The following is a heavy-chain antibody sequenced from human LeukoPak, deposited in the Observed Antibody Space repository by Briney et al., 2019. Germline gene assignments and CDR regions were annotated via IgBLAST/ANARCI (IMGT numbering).Heavy chain of an antibody. V-gene: IGHV3-48*01. D-gene: IGHD2-8*01. CDR3: VARILYREANWFDP. J-gene: IGHJ5*02. Sequence: PGGSLRLSXAASGFTFASYSMSWVRQAPGKGLEWLSYISSGSGTIYYADSVKGRFTISRDNAKNSLYLQMNSLRAEDTAVSYCVARILYREANWFDPWGQGTLVTVSS. CDR2: ISSGSGTI. CDR1: GFTFASYS.